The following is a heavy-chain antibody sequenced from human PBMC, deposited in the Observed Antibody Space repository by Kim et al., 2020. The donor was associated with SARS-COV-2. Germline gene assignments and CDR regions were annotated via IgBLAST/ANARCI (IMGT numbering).Heavy chain of an antibody. V-gene: IGHV3-11*04. Sequence: RFTISRDNTKNSLYLQMNSLRAEDTAVYYCARGRLLLWFGELSSPNWFDPWGQGTLVTVSS. J-gene: IGHJ5*02. CDR3: ARGRLLLWFGELSSPNWFDP. D-gene: IGHD3-10*01.